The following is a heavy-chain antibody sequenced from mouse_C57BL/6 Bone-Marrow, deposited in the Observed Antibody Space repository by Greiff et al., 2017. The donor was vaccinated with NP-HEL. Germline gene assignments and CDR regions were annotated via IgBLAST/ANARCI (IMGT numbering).Heavy chain of an antibody. CDR3: ARCSTVGSSLDY. J-gene: IGHJ2*01. CDR1: GYTFTSYD. D-gene: IGHD1-1*01. Sequence: VQLQQSGPELVKPGASVKLSCKASGYTFTSYDINWVKQRPGQGLEWIGWFYPRDGSTKYNEKFKGKATLTVDTSSSTAYMELHSLTSEDSAVYFCARCSTVGSSLDYWGQGTTLTVSS. CDR2: FYPRDGST. V-gene: IGHV1-85*01.